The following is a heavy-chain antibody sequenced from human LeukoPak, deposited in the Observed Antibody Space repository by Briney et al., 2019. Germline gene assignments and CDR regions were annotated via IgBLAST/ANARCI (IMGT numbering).Heavy chain of an antibody. V-gene: IGHV3-11*04. Sequence: GGSLRLSCAASGFTFSDYYMSWIRQAPGKGLEWVSYISSSGSTIYYADSVKGRFTISRDNAKNPLYLQMNSLRAEDTAVYYCASQCSGGSCYWGFDYWGQGTLVTVSS. CDR3: ASQCSGGSCYWGFDY. J-gene: IGHJ4*02. D-gene: IGHD2-15*01. CDR1: GFTFSDYY. CDR2: ISSSGSTI.